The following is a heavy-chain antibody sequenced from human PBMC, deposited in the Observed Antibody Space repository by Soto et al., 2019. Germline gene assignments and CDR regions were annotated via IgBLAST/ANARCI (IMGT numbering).Heavy chain of an antibody. J-gene: IGHJ4*02. CDR1: GGSISSGGYS. D-gene: IGHD5-12*01. Sequence: QLQLQESGSGLVKPSQTLSLTCAVSGGSISSGGYSWSWIRQPPGKGLEWIGYIYHSGSTYYNPSPKARVSRSGDRSKHQCSLTLSSVAAADTAVYYCAAGGGLPRYYWGQGTLVTVSS. V-gene: IGHV4-30-2*01. CDR2: IYHSGST. CDR3: AAGGGLPRYY.